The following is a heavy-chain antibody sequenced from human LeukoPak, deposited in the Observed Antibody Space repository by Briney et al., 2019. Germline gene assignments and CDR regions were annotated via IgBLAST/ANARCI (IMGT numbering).Heavy chain of an antibody. J-gene: IGHJ6*03. CDR2: INHSGST. CDR3: ARGRPAAIRGGYYYYMDV. V-gene: IGHV4-34*01. CDR1: GGSFSGHY. Sequence: PSETLSLTCAVYGGSFSGHYWSWIRQPPGKGLEWIGEINHSGSTNYNPSLKSRVTISVDTSKNQFSLKLSSVTAADTAVYYCARGRPAAIRGGYYYYMDVWGKGTTVTVSS. D-gene: IGHD2-2*02.